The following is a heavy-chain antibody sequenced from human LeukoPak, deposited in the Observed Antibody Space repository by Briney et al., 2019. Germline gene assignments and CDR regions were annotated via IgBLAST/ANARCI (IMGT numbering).Heavy chain of an antibody. D-gene: IGHD3-10*01. CDR1: GYSFTDYW. V-gene: IGHV5-10-1*01. CDR3: ARPYFYGSGSYSFEY. CDR2: IDPSDSYT. J-gene: IGHJ4*02. Sequence: KRWASLKISCKGSGYSFTDYWINWVRQMPGKGLDWMGTIDPSDSYTNYSPSFQGHVTISADKSTTTAYLQWSSLKASDTAMYYCARPYFYGSGSYSFEYWGQGTLVTVSS.